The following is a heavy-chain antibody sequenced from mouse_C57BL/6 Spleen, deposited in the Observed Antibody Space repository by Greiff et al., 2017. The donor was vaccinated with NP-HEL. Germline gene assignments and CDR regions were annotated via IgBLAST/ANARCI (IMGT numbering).Heavy chain of an antibody. J-gene: IGHJ4*01. D-gene: IGHD2-5*01. CDR2: INPSTGGT. CDR1: GYSFTGYY. CDR3: ASFSNYPDAMDY. Sequence: VQLKQSGPELVKPGASVKISCKASGYSFTGYYMNWVKQSPEKSLEWIGEINPSTGGTTYNQKFKAKATLTVDKSSSTAYMQLKSLTSEDSAVYYCASFSNYPDAMDYWGQGTSVTVSS. V-gene: IGHV1-42*01.